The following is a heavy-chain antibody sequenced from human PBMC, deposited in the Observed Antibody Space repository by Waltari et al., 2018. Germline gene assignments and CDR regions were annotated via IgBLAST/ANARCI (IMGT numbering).Heavy chain of an antibody. D-gene: IGHD2-2*01. CDR2: HTTKPGNP. CDR3: AREVVPPHTIVVNWFDP. Sequence: QVQLAQSGSELKKPGASVKISCKASGYTFTDYAINWVRQAPGQGLELLGRHTTKPGNPTYAQGFTGRFVVSLDTSVSTAYLQITSLKTEDSAVYYCAREVVPPHTIVVNWFDPWGQGTLVTVSS. CDR1: GYTFTDYA. V-gene: IGHV7-4-1*02. J-gene: IGHJ5*02.